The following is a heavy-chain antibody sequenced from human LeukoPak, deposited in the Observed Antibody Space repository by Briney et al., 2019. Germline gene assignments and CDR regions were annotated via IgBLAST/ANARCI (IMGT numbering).Heavy chain of an antibody. CDR2: INPNSGGT. D-gene: IGHD6-19*01. CDR1: GYTFTGYY. CDR3: ARVYYVSSGWLIDY. J-gene: IGHJ4*02. Sequence: ASVTVSCKASGYTFTGYYMHWVRQAPGQGLEWMGWINPNSGGTNYAQTFQGRVTMTRDTSISTAYMELSRLRSDDTAVYYCARVYYVSSGWLIDYWGQGTLVTVSS. V-gene: IGHV1-2*02.